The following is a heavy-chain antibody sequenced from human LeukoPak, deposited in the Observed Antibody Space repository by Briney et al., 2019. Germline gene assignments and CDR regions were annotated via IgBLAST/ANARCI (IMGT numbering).Heavy chain of an antibody. CDR1: GGSISSYY. CDR2: IYYSGST. Sequence: SETLSLTCTVSGGSISSYYWSWIRQPPGKGLEWIGYIYYSGSTNYNPSLKSRVTISVDTSKNQFSLKLSSVTAADTAVYYCAGTAAHYYYYYYMDVWGKGTTVTVSS. J-gene: IGHJ6*03. CDR3: AGTAAHYYYYYYMDV. V-gene: IGHV4-59*01.